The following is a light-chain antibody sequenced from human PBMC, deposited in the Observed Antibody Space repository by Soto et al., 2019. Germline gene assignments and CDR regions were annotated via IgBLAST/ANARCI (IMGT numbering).Light chain of an antibody. Sequence: EIVLTQSPATLSLSPGERATLSCRASQSVSSYLAWYQQKPGQAPRLLIYDASNRATVIPARFSGSGSGTGFTLTISSLEPEDFAVYYCQQRSNWLTFGGGTKVDIK. CDR3: QQRSNWLT. V-gene: IGKV3-11*01. J-gene: IGKJ4*01. CDR1: QSVSSY. CDR2: DAS.